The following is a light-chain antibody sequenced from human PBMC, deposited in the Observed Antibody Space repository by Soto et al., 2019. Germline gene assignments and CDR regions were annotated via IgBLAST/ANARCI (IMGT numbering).Light chain of an antibody. Sequence: EIVLTQSPGTPSVSTGERATLSCRASQRLSSNYLAWFQQKPGQAPRLLIYGASSRATGIPDRFSGSGSGTDFTLTIPRLDPEDFAVYYCLQYGSSVWTFGQGTKVDI. CDR3: LQYGSSVWT. J-gene: IGKJ1*01. V-gene: IGKV3-20*01. CDR1: QRLSSNY. CDR2: GAS.